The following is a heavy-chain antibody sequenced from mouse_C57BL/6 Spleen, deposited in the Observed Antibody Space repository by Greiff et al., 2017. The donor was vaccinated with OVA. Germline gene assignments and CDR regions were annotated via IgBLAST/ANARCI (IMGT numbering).Heavy chain of an antibody. V-gene: IGHV1-55*01. Sequence: VQLQQPGAELVKPGASVKMSCKASGYTFTSYWITWVKQRPGQGLEWIGDIYPGSGSTNYNEKFKSKATLTVDTSSSTAYMQLSSLTSEDSAVDYCSTIYYGNSYAMDDWGQGTSVTVSS. CDR2: IYPGSGST. CDR1: GYTFTSYW. D-gene: IGHD2-1*01. J-gene: IGHJ4*01. CDR3: STIYYGNSYAMDD.